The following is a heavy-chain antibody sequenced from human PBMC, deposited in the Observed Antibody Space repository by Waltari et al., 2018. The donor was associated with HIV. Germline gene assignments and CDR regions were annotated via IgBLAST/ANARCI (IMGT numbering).Heavy chain of an antibody. Sequence: EVQLVDFGGGLVQPWGYLRLSCAAPGLTFSSSWMPWVREAPGKGLVGVSRISSDGTTTSYADSVKGRFTISRDNAKNTLYLQMNSLRAEDTAVYYCTRDLARYNWNDIPLDYWGQGALVTVSS. CDR3: TRDLARYNWNDIPLDY. J-gene: IGHJ4*02. CDR1: GLTFSSSW. CDR2: ISSDGTTT. D-gene: IGHD1-20*01. V-gene: IGHV3-74*01.